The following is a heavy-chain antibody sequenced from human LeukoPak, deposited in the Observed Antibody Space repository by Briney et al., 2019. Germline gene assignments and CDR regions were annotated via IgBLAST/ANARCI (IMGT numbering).Heavy chain of an antibody. CDR2: INPNSGGT. CDR3: ARWHGSSSGDP. CDR1: GGTFSSYA. J-gene: IGHJ5*02. Sequence: ASVKVSCKASGGTFSSYAISWVRQAPGQGLEWMGWINPNSGGTNYAQKFQGRVTMTRDTSISTAYMELSRLRSDDTAVYYCARWHGSSSGDPWGQGTLVTVSS. D-gene: IGHD6-13*01. V-gene: IGHV1-2*02.